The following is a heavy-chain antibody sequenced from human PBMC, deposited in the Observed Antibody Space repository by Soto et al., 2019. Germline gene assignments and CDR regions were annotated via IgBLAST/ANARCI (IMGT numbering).Heavy chain of an antibody. D-gene: IGHD2-15*01. Sequence: GGSLRLSCAASGFTFSSNWMNWVRQAPGKGLEWVATIKQDGSEKYYVDSVKGRFTISRDSAKNSLYLQMNSLRAEDTVVYYCVRDLGYCSGGTCYAVLDYWGQGTLVTVSS. J-gene: IGHJ4*02. CDR1: GFTFSSNW. CDR2: IKQDGSEK. V-gene: IGHV3-7*01. CDR3: VRDLGYCSGGTCYAVLDY.